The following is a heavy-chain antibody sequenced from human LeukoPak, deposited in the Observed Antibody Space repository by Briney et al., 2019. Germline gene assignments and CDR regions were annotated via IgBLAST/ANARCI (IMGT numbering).Heavy chain of an antibody. CDR2: INPNSGGT. V-gene: IGHV1-2*02. CDR1: GYTFTGYY. J-gene: IGHJ6*03. D-gene: IGHD3-9*01. Sequence: ASVTVSFKASGYTFTGYYMHWVRQAPGQGLEWMGWINPNSGGTNYAQKFQGRVSMTRDTSISTAYMELSRLRSDDTAVYYCARDGYDILTGYYTPGNYYYYMDVWGKGTTVTISS. CDR3: ARDGYDILTGYYTPGNYYYYMDV.